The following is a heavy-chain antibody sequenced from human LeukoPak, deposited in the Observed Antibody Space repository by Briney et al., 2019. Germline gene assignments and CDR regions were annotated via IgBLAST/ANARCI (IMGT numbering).Heavy chain of an antibody. V-gene: IGHV3-7*01. CDR2: MKDDGNEI. CDR1: GFTFKNYR. D-gene: IGHD1-26*01. J-gene: IGHJ4*02. CDR3: ARNRATNDY. Sequence: PGGSLRLSCTASGFTFKNYRMTCVRQAPGKRLEWVASMKDDGNEIQYVGSVKGRFTISRDNAKNSLYLQMNNLRAEDTAVYYCARNRATNDYWGQGTLVTVSS.